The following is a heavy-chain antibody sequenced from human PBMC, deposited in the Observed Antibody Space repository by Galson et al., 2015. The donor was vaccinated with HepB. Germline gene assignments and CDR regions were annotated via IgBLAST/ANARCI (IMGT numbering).Heavy chain of an antibody. D-gene: IGHD2-8*02. CDR3: ARHSEAGGGYFDY. CDR1: GGSISSSSYY. J-gene: IGHJ4*02. Sequence: ETLSLTCTVSGGSISSSSYYWGWIRQPPGKGLEWIGSIYYSGSTYYNPSLKSRVTISVDTSKNQFSLKLSSVTAADTAVYYCARHSEAGGGYFDYWGQGTLVTVSS. V-gene: IGHV4-39*01. CDR2: IYYSGST.